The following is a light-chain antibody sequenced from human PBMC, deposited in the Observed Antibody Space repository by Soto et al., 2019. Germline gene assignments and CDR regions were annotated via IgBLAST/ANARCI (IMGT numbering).Light chain of an antibody. V-gene: IGKV1-17*02. CDR2: AAS. CDR1: QGIRND. J-gene: IGKJ1*01. CDR3: QQYESHSPWT. Sequence: DIQMTQSPSTLSASEGDRVTITCRASQGIRNDLGWYQQKPGKAPKRLIYAASSLQSGVPSRYSGSGSGTEFTLTISNLQPDDFATYYCQQYESHSPWTFGQGTKVDI.